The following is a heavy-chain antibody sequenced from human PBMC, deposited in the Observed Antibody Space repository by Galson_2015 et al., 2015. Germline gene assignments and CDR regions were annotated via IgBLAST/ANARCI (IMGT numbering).Heavy chain of an antibody. CDR1: GFTFSDYY. V-gene: IGHV3-11*01. CDR3: ARAPSNHWYSFDY. J-gene: IGHJ4*02. Sequence: SLRLSCAASGFTFSDYYMTWVRQAPGKGLEWVAYISSSSSTINYADSVKGRFTITRENAKKTLYLEMKILRADDTATYYCARAPSNHWYSFDYWGQGTLVTVSS. D-gene: IGHD1-14*01. CDR2: ISSSSSTI.